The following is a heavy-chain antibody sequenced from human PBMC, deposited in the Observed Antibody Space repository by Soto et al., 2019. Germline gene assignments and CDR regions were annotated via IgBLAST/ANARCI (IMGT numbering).Heavy chain of an antibody. CDR2: IIPLLDIV. CDR1: GGTFNSNS. J-gene: IGHJ6*02. CDR3: ARETHYGMDV. Sequence: QVQLVQSGADVKKPGSSVKVSCRTSGGTFNSNSISWVRQAPRQGLEWMGRIIPLLDIVNYAQTFEARVTITADKSTGTAYFELTSLKSEDTGVYYCARETHYGMDVWGQGTAVIVSS. V-gene: IGHV1-69*04.